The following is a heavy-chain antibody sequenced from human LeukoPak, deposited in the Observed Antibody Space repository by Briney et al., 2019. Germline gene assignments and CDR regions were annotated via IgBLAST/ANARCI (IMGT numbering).Heavy chain of an antibody. CDR2: INPNSGGT. CDR3: ARGSWFGELLGYYYGMDV. V-gene: IGHV1-2*04. Sequence: ASVKVSCKASGYTFTGYYMHWVRQAPGQGLEWMGRINPNSGGTNYAQKFQGWVTMTRDTSISTAYMELSRLRSDDTAVYYCARGSWFGELLGYYYGMDVWGQGTTVTVSS. CDR1: GYTFTGYY. D-gene: IGHD3-10*01. J-gene: IGHJ6*02.